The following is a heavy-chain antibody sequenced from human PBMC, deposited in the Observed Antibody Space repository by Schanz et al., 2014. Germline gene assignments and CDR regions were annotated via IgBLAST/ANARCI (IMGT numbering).Heavy chain of an antibody. CDR1: GITFSDYA. V-gene: IGHV4-59*01. CDR2: MYYSGST. CDR3: AGTTISKTNYEYYGMDV. Sequence: VQLLESGGALEQPGGSLRLSCAASGITFSDYAMSWVRQAPGKGLEWIGYMYYSGSTHRATTNYNPSLKSRVIMSLDTSKNQFSLKLSAVTAADTAVYHCAGTTISKTNYEYYGMDVWGQGTTVTVSS. D-gene: IGHD3-3*01. J-gene: IGHJ6*02.